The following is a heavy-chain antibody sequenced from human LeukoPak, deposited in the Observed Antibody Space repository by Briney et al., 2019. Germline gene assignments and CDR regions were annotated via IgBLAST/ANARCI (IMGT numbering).Heavy chain of an antibody. CDR3: ARMGARITMVRGAIKGGYGY. V-gene: IGHV4-34*01. J-gene: IGHJ4*02. Sequence: SETLSLTCAVYGGSFSGYYWSWIRQPPGKGLEWIGEINHSGSTNYNPSLKSRVTISVDTSKNQFSLKLSSVTAADTAVYYCARMGARITMVRGAIKGGYGYWGQGTLVTVSS. D-gene: IGHD3-10*01. CDR1: GGSFSGYY. CDR2: INHSGST.